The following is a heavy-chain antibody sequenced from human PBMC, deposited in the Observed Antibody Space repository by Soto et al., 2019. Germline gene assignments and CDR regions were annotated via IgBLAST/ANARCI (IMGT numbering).Heavy chain of an antibody. D-gene: IGHD3-22*01. CDR3: ARGIVEDSSGYYRYYDY. Sequence: SVKVSCKSSGGTFSSYAISWVRQAPGQGLEWMGGIIPIFGTANYAQKFQGRVTITADKSTSTAYMELSSLRSEDTAVYYCARGIVEDSSGYYRYYDYWGQGTLVTVSS. V-gene: IGHV1-69*06. CDR2: IIPIFGTA. CDR1: GGTFSSYA. J-gene: IGHJ4*02.